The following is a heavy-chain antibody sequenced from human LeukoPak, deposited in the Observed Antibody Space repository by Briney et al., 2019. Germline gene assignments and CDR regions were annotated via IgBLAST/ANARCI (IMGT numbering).Heavy chain of an antibody. V-gene: IGHV3-21*01. CDR1: GFTFSSYS. CDR3: ARDKGARGDVTVDY. Sequence: GGSLRLSCAASGFTFSSYSMNWVRQAPGKGLEWVSSISSSSSYIYYADSVKGRFTISRDNAKNSLYLQMNSLRAEDTAVYYCARDKGARGDVTVDYWGQGTLVTVSS. J-gene: IGHJ4*02. D-gene: IGHD3-10*01. CDR2: ISSSSSYI.